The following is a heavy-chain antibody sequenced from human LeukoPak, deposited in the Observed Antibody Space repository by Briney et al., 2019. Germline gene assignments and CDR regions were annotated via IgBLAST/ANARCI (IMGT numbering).Heavy chain of an antibody. D-gene: IGHD2-15*01. CDR1: GYTISSGYY. CDR3: ANRVCSGGSCYPGYFDY. CDR2: IYHSGST. J-gene: IGHJ4*02. Sequence: PSETLSLTCAVSGYTISSGYYWGWIRQPPGKGLEWIGSIYHSGSTYYNPSLKSRVTISVDTSKNQFSLKLSSVTAADTAVCYCANRVCSGGSCYPGYFDYWGQGTLVTVSS. V-gene: IGHV4-38-2*01.